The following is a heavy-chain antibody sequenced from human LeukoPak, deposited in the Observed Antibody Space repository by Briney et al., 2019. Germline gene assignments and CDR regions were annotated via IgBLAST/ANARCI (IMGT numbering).Heavy chain of an antibody. CDR2: IKSKTDSGTT. J-gene: IGHJ5*02. D-gene: IGHD6-19*01. CDR1: GFTFSNAW. CDR3: AKDRDRSGWYMNWFDP. Sequence: GGSLRLSCAASGFTFSNAWMSWVGQAPGKGLEWVGRIKSKTDSGTTDYAAPVKGRFTISRDNSKNTLYLQMNSLRAEDTAVYYCAKDRDRSGWYMNWFDPWGQGTLVTVSS. V-gene: IGHV3-15*01.